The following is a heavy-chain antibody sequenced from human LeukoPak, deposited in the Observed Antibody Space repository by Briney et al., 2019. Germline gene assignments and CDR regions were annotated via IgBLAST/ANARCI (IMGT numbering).Heavy chain of an antibody. Sequence: PSETLSLTCTVSGGSISSSSYYWGWIRQPPGKGLEWIGSIYYSGSTYYNPSLKSRVTISVDTSKNQFSLKLSSVTAADTAVYYCARGIAVAVYDYWGQGTLVTVSS. CDR1: GGSISSSSYY. CDR3: ARGIAVAVYDY. CDR2: IYYSGST. D-gene: IGHD6-19*01. J-gene: IGHJ4*02. V-gene: IGHV4-39*07.